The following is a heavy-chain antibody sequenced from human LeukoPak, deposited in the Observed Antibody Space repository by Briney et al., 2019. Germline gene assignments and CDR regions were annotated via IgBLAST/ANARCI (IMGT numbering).Heavy chain of an antibody. V-gene: IGHV1-46*01. J-gene: IGHJ4*02. CDR3: AKDRQYQLLPDY. Sequence: GASVKVSCKASGYTFTSYYMHWVRQAPGQGLEWMGIINPSGGSTSYAQKFQGRVTMTRDTSTSTVYMELSSLRAEDTAVYYCAKDRQYQLLPDYWGQGTLVTVSS. CDR1: GYTFTSYY. D-gene: IGHD2-2*01. CDR2: INPSGGST.